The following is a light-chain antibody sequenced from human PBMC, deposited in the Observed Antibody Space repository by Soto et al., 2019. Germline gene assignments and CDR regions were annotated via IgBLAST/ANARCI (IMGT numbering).Light chain of an antibody. CDR3: QQSYSTPRA. Sequence: FHMTHSPSTLSASVLYRVSITCLASQSISSYLNWYQQKPGKAPKLLIYAAFSLQSGVPSRFSGSGSGTDFTLTISSLQPEDFATYYCQQSYSTPRAFGQGTRLEIK. J-gene: IGKJ5*01. CDR2: AAF. CDR1: QSISSY. V-gene: IGKV1-39*01.